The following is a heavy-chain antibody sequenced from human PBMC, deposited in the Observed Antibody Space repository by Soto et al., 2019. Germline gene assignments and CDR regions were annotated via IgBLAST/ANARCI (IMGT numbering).Heavy chain of an antibody. V-gene: IGHV3-21*01. CDR1: GFTFSSYS. D-gene: IGHD2-15*01. CDR2: ISSSSTYM. CDR3: EREYCSGGSCRPPGY. J-gene: IGHJ4*02. Sequence: GGSLRLSCAASGFTFSSYSMNWVRQAPGKGLEWVSSISSSSTYMYYADSVKGRFTISRDNAENSLYLQMNSLRAEDTAVYYCEREYCSGGSCRPPGYWGQGPLVTVSS.